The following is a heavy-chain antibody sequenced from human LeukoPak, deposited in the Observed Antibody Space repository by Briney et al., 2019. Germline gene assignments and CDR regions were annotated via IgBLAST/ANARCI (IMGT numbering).Heavy chain of an antibody. Sequence: ASVKVSCKASGYTLTGYYMHWVRQAPGQELEWMGRINPNSGGTNYAQKFQGRVTTTRDTSISTAYMELSRLRSDDTAVHYCARVVVMLRSNRDYWGQGTLVTVSS. D-gene: IGHD2-21*01. CDR1: GYTLTGYY. V-gene: IGHV1-2*06. J-gene: IGHJ4*02. CDR2: INPNSGGT. CDR3: ARVVVMLRSNRDY.